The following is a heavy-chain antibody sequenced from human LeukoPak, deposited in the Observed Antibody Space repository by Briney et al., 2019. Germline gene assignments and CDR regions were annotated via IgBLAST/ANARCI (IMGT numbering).Heavy chain of an antibody. V-gene: IGHV4-38-2*02. Sequence: PSETLSLTCTVSGYSMRSGYYWGWIRLAPGKGLEWIGSIYHSGSTYYNLSLRRRVIMSVDTSKNQFSLKVNSVTAADTAIYYCARSHIVDVPAGRGSRYFYMEVWGRGTTVAVSS. J-gene: IGHJ6*03. CDR3: ARSHIVDVPAGRGSRYFYMEV. CDR1: GYSMRSGYY. D-gene: IGHD2-2*01. CDR2: IYHSGST.